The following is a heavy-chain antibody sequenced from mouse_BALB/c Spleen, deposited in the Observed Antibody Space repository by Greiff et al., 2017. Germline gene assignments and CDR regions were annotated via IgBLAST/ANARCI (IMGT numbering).Heavy chain of an antibody. V-gene: IGHV1-69*02. J-gene: IGHJ2*01. D-gene: IGHD1-1*01. CDR2: IDPSDSYT. Sequence: QVQLQQPGAELVKPGASVKLSCKASGYTFTSYWMHWVKLRPGQGLEWIGEIDPSDSYTNYNQKFKGKATLTVDKSSSTAYMQLSSLTSEDSAVYYCARKRITTVVATDYFDYWGQGTTLTVSS. CDR1: GYTFTSYW. CDR3: ARKRITTVVATDYFDY.